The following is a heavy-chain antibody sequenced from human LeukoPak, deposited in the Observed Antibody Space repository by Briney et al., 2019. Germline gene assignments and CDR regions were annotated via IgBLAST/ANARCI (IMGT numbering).Heavy chain of an antibody. Sequence: ASVKVSCKASGYTFTSYDINWVRQATGQGLEWMGWMNPNSGNTGYAQKFQGRVTIARNTSISTAYMELSSLRSEDTAVYYCARHERSYYGSGSRLNNWGQGTLVTVSS. CDR2: MNPNSGNT. CDR3: ARHERSYYGSGSRLNN. J-gene: IGHJ4*02. V-gene: IGHV1-8*03. D-gene: IGHD3-10*01. CDR1: GYTFTSYD.